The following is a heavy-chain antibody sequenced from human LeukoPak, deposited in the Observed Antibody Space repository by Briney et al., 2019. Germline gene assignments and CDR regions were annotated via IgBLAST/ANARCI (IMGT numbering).Heavy chain of an antibody. D-gene: IGHD5/OR15-5a*01. V-gene: IGHV3-30*18. CDR3: AKGSTYLDY. CDR2: ISYDGSKK. Sequence: PGRSLRLSCAASGFTFSSYGMHWVRQAPGKGLEWVAVISYDGSKKYYADSVKGRFTISRDNSKNTLYLQMNSLRAEDTAVHYCAKGSTYLDYWGQGTLVTVSS. CDR1: GFTFSSYG. J-gene: IGHJ4*02.